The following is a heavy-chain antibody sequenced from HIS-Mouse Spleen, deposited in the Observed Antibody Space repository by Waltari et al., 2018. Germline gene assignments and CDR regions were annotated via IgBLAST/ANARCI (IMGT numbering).Heavy chain of an antibody. CDR2: IYYSGST. CDR3: AREIPYSSSWYDWYFDL. D-gene: IGHD6-13*01. Sequence: QLQLQESGPGLVKPSETLSLTCTVPGGSISSSSSYCAWIRQPPGKGLEWIGSIYYSGSTYYNPSLKSRVTISVDTSKNQFSLKLSSVTAADTAVYYCAREIPYSSSWYDWYFDLWGRGTLVTVSS. CDR1: GGSISSSSSY. J-gene: IGHJ2*01. V-gene: IGHV4-39*07.